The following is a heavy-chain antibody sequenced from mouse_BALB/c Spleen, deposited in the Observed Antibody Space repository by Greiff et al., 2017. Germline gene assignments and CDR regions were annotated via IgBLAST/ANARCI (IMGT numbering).Heavy chain of an antibody. D-gene: IGHD2-14*01. CDR1: GFTFSSYG. J-gene: IGHJ2*01. Sequence: EVKLVESGGDLVKPGGSLKLSCAASGFTFSSYGMSWVRQTPDKRLEWVATISSGGSYTYYPDSVKGRFTISRDNAKNTLYLQMSSLKSEDTAMYYCARDAYYRYGFDYWGQGTTLTVSS. V-gene: IGHV5-6*02. CDR2: ISSGGSYT. CDR3: ARDAYYRYGFDY.